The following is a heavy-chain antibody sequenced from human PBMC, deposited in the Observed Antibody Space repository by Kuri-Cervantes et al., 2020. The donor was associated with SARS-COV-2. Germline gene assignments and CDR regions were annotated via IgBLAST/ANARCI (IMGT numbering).Heavy chain of an antibody. J-gene: IGHJ6*02. CDR3: ARAGVGDFWSGYYGMDV. CDR2: IYYSGST. CDR1: GGSISSGSYY. V-gene: IGHV4-31*03. D-gene: IGHD3-3*01. Sequence: SETLSLTCTVSGGSISSGSYYWSWIRQHPGKGLEWIGYIYYSGSTYYNPSLKSRVTISVDTSKNQFSLKLSSVTAADTAVYYCARAGVGDFWSGYYGMDVWGQGTTVTVSS.